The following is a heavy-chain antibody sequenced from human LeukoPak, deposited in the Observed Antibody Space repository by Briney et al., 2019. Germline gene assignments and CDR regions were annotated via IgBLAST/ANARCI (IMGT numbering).Heavy chain of an antibody. J-gene: IGHJ4*02. CDR3: ARLCWGIQLAGFGS. D-gene: IGHD3-10*02. Sequence: GGSLRLSCSASGFTFSTYWMSWVRQAPGKGLEWVANMKRDGSEIYYVDSVKGRFTISRDNAKNSLYLQMNRLRAEDTAVYYCARLCWGIQLAGFGSWGQGTLVPVS. V-gene: IGHV3-7*01. CDR2: MKRDGSEI. CDR1: GFTFSTYW.